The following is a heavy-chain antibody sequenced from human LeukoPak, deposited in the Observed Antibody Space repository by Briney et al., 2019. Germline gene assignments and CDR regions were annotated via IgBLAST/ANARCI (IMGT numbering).Heavy chain of an antibody. CDR1: GFTFSSYA. CDR2: ISGSDST. J-gene: IGHJ4*02. V-gene: IGHV3-23*01. D-gene: IGHD6-19*01. Sequence: PGGSLRLSCAASGFTFSSYAMSWVRRAPGKGLEWVSAISGSDSTYYADSVKARFTISRDNAKNSLYLQMNSLRAEDTAVYYCASGYYSGWYIPYYWGQGTLVTVSS. CDR3: ASGYYSGWYIPYY.